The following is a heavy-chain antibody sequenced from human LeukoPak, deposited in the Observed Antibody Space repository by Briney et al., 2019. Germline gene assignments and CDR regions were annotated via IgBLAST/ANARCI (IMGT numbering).Heavy chain of an antibody. CDR3: VRGAGPLFDP. CDR1: GFTFSDHY. J-gene: IGHJ5*02. Sequence: PGGSLRLSCAASGFTFSDHYMSWIRQAPGKGLEWLSYITSSSTTTSYADSVKRRFTVSRDNAKNSLYLQMNGLRADDTAVYYCVRGAGPLFDPWGQGTLVTVSS. V-gene: IGHV3-11*01. CDR2: ITSSSTTT.